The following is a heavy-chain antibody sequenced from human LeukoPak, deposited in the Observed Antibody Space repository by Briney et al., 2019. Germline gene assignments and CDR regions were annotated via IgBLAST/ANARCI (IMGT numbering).Heavy chain of an antibody. V-gene: IGHV3-64D*06. J-gene: IGHJ3*01. CDR3: TRDSALLGVAFDL. Sequence: GGSLRPSCSAPGFPFNTYAIHWVRQAPGKGLEYVAGISSNGDNTDFADSAKGRFTISRDNSKSTLFLQMNSLRAEDTAVYFCTRDSALLGVAFDLWGQGTVVTVSS. CDR2: ISSNGDNT. D-gene: IGHD2-15*01. CDR1: GFPFNTYA.